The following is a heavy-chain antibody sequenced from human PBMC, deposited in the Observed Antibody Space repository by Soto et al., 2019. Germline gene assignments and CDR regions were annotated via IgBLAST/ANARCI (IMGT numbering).Heavy chain of an antibody. CDR1: GFTFSSYS. J-gene: IGHJ4*02. Sequence: EVQLVESGGGLVEPGGSLRLSCAASGFTFSSYSMNWVRQAPGKGLEWVSSISSSSSYIYYADSVKGRFTISRDNAKNSLYLQMNSLRAEDTAVYYCASPAELRFLEWLSPFDYWGQGTLVTVSS. CDR2: ISSSSSYI. D-gene: IGHD3-3*01. CDR3: ASPAELRFLEWLSPFDY. V-gene: IGHV3-21*01.